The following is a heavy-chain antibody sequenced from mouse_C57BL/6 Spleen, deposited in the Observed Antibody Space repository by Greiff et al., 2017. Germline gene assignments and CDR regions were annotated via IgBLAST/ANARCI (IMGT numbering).Heavy chain of an antibody. CDR1: GYAFTNSL. Sequence: QVQLQQSGAELVRPGTSVKVSCKASGYAFTNSLIELLKQRPGQGLEWIGVINPGSGGTNYNEKFKGKATLTADKSSSTAYMQLSSLTSEDSAVYVCARSGTGDYFDYGGQGTTLTVFS. CDR3: ARSGTGDYFDY. V-gene: IGHV1-54*01. J-gene: IGHJ2*01. CDR2: INPGSGGT. D-gene: IGHD4-1*01.